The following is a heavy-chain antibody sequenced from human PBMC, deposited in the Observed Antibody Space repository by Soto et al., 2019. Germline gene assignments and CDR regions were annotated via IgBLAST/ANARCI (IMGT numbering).Heavy chain of an antibody. V-gene: IGHV3-53*04. CDR3: ARAPKYYYGSGSYPDAFDI. CDR1: GFTVSSNY. D-gene: IGHD3-10*01. CDR2: IYSGGST. J-gene: IGHJ3*02. Sequence: EVQLVESGGGLVQPGGSLRLSCAASGFTVSSNYMSWVRQAPGKGLEWVSVIYSGGSTYYADSVKGRFTISRHNSKNTLYLQMNSLRAEDTAVYYCARAPKYYYGSGSYPDAFDIWGQGTMVTVSS.